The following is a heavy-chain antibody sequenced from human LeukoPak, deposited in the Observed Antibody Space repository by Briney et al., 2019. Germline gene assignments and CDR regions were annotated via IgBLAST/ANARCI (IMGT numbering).Heavy chain of an antibody. D-gene: IGHD4-23*01. J-gene: IGHJ4*02. CDR2: ISGSGGST. CDR3: AKEKRWYRTPSPLDY. Sequence: SGGSLRLSCAASGFTFSSYAMSWVRQAPGKGLEWVSAISGSGGSTYYADSVKGRFTISRDNSKNTLYLQMNSLRAEDTAVYYYAKEKRWYRTPSPLDYWGQGTLVTVSS. V-gene: IGHV3-23*01. CDR1: GFTFSSYA.